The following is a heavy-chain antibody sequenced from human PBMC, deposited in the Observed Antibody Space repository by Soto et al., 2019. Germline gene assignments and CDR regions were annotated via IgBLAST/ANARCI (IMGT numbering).Heavy chain of an antibody. D-gene: IGHD3-10*01. CDR3: ARGGMVRGVVYYYYYYMDV. CDR2: IWYDGSNK. CDR1: GFTFSSYG. Sequence: QVQLVESGGGVVQPGRSLRLSCAASGFTFSSYGMHWGRQAPGKGLEWVAVIWYDGSNKYYADSVKVRFTIYRDNSKNPLQLQMNSLRAEETAVYYCARGGMVRGVVYYYYYYMDVWGKGTTVTVSS. V-gene: IGHV3-33*01. J-gene: IGHJ6*03.